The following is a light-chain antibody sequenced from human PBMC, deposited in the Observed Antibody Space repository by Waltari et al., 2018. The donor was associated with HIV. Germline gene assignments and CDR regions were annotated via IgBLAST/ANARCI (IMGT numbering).Light chain of an antibody. J-gene: IGLJ7*02. CDR3: GTWDSSLSAAV. V-gene: IGLV1-51*01. CDR1: SSNIGKNY. CDR2: DNN. Sequence: QSVLTQPPSVSAAPGQKVTISCSGSSSNIGKNYVYWYQQLPGTAPKLLIYDNNKRPSGIPDRFSGSKSGTSATLGITGLQTGDEADYYCGTWDSSLSAAVFGGGTQLTAL.